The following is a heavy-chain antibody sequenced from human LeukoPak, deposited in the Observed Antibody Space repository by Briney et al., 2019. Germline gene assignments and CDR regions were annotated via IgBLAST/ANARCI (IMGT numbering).Heavy chain of an antibody. J-gene: IGHJ4*02. Sequence: PGGSLRLSCAASGFTFDDYGMSWVRQAPGKGLEWVSGINWNGGSTGYADSVKGRFTISRDNAKNSLYLQMNSLRAKDTALYHCARGNYDSSGYYYFDYWGQGTLVTVSS. CDR2: INWNGGST. CDR3: ARGNYDSSGYYYFDY. V-gene: IGHV3-20*01. CDR1: GFTFDDYG. D-gene: IGHD3-22*01.